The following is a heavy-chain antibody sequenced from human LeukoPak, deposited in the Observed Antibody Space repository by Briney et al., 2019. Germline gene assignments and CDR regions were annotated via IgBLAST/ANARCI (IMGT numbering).Heavy chain of an antibody. V-gene: IGHV1-2*02. D-gene: IGHD2-15*01. CDR3: ARAPTRLSPFDY. J-gene: IGHJ4*02. Sequence: ASVKVSCKASGYTFTGYYMHWVRQAPGQGLEWMGWINPNSGGTNYAQKFQGRVTMTRDTSVNTAYMELSSLRSDDTAVYYCARAPTRLSPFDYWGQGTLVTVSS. CDR1: GYTFTGYY. CDR2: INPNSGGT.